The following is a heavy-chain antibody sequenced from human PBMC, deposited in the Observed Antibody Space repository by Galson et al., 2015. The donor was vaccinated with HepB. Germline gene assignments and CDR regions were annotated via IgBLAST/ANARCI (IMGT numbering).Heavy chain of an antibody. Sequence: SVKVSCKASGYTFTSYAMHWVRQAPGQRLEWMGWINAGNGNTKYSQKFQGRVTITRDTSASTAYMELSSLRSEDTAVYYCARGPRGWYSWFDPWGQGTLVTVSS. D-gene: IGHD6-19*01. V-gene: IGHV1-3*01. CDR1: GYTFTSYA. J-gene: IGHJ5*02. CDR2: INAGNGNT. CDR3: ARGPRGWYSWFDP.